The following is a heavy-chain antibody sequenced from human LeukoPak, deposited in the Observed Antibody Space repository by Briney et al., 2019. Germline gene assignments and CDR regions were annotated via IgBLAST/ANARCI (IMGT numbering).Heavy chain of an antibody. CDR1: GYTFTSYG. J-gene: IGHJ6*02. D-gene: IGHD6-13*01. CDR2: ISAYNDNT. Sequence: AASVNVSCKSSGYTFTSYGNSGVRQAPGQGREGMGWISAYNDNTNYAQMLQGRVTMTTEASTSTAYMELRSLRSDDTAVYYCARDAGIAAAYYYYYGMDVWAQGTTVTVSS. CDR3: ARDAGIAAAYYYYYGMDV. V-gene: IGHV1-18*01.